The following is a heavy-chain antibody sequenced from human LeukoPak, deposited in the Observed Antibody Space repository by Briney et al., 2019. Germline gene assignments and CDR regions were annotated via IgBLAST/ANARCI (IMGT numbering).Heavy chain of an antibody. V-gene: IGHV3-23*01. CDR2: ISGSGGST. D-gene: IGHD6-19*01. J-gene: IGHJ5*02. Sequence: GGSLRLSCAASGFTFSSYAMSWVRQAPGKGLEWVSAISGSGGSTYYADSVKGRFTISRDNAKNSLYLQMNSLRADDTAVYYCAREGGSGWNWFDPWGPGTLVTVSS. CDR3: AREGGSGWNWFDP. CDR1: GFTFSSYA.